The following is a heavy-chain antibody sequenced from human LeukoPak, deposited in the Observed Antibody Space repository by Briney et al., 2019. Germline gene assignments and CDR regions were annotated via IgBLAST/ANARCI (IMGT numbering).Heavy chain of an antibody. CDR1: GFIFSSYS. CDR3: ARVPYDSKGYPLFYFAS. V-gene: IGHV3-21*01. D-gene: IGHD3-22*01. CDR2: ISSSSVSYM. J-gene: IGHJ4*02. Sequence: GGSLRLSCAASGFIFSSYSMNWVRQAPGKGLEWVSCISSSSVSYMYYADSVKGRFTISRDNAKNSLYLQMNSLRAEDTAVYYCARVPYDSKGYPLFYFASWAREPLVTVP.